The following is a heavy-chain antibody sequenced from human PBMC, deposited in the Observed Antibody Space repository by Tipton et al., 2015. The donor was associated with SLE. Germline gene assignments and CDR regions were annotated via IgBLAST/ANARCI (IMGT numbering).Heavy chain of an antibody. V-gene: IGHV4-4*02. J-gene: IGHJ3*02. Sequence: TLSLTCAVSGGPISSSNWWSWVRQPPGKGLEWIGEIYHSGSTNYNPSLKSRVTISVDKSKNQFSLKLSPVTAADTAVYYCARGDYVWGSYRYRGDAFDIWGQGTMVTVSS. CDR2: IYHSGST. CDR1: GGPISSSNW. D-gene: IGHD3-16*02. CDR3: ARGDYVWGSYRYRGDAFDI.